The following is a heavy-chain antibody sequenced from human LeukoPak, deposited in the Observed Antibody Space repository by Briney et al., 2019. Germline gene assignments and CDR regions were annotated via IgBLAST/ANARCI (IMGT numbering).Heavy chain of an antibody. CDR2: IYYSGST. Sequence: SETLSLTCTVSGVSISSHYYSWIRQPPGKGLEWIGSIYYSGSTYYNPSLKSRVTISVDTSKNQFFLKLSSVTAADTAVYYCARETAYYYDSSGYLPPAYWGQGTLVTVSS. CDR1: GVSISSHY. D-gene: IGHD3-22*01. J-gene: IGHJ4*02. V-gene: IGHV4-59*11. CDR3: ARETAYYYDSSGYLPPAY.